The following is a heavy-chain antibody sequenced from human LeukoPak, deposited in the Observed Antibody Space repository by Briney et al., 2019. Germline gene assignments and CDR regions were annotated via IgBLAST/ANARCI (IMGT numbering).Heavy chain of an antibody. Sequence: GGSLRLSCAASGFTFSSYAMHWVRQAPGKGQEYVSAISSNGGSTYYANSVKGRFTISRDNSKNTLYLQMGSLRAEDMAVYYCARGTVGATFGYWGQGTLVTVSS. CDR2: ISSNGGST. J-gene: IGHJ4*02. V-gene: IGHV3-64*01. CDR1: GFTFSSYA. D-gene: IGHD1-26*01. CDR3: ARGTVGATFGY.